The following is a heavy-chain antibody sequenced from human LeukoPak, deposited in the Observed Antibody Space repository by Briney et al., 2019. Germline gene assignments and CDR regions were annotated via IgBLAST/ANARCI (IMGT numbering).Heavy chain of an antibody. Sequence: SQTLSLTCTVSGGSISSGGYYWSWIRQHPGKGLEWIGYIYYSGSTYYNPSLKSRVTISVDTSKNQFSLKLSSVTAADTAVYYCARARWHYDILTGFDYYYDMDVWGKGTTVTVSS. CDR1: GGSISSGGYY. CDR3: ARARWHYDILTGFDYYYDMDV. J-gene: IGHJ6*04. CDR2: IYYSGST. V-gene: IGHV4-31*03. D-gene: IGHD3-9*01.